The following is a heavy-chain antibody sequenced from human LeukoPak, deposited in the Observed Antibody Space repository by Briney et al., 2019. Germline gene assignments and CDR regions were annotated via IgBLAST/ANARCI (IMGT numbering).Heavy chain of an antibody. CDR2: SNPNSGGT. V-gene: IGHV1-2*06. CDR3: AREYCTSTSCYQYFDY. CDR1: GYTFTGYY. D-gene: IGHD2-2*01. Sequence: ASVKVSCKSSGYTFTGYYIHWVRQAPGQGLEWMGRSNPNSGGTNYAQKFQGRVTMTRDTPISTAYMELSRLRSDDTAVYFCAREYCTSTSCYQYFDYWGQGALVTVSS. J-gene: IGHJ4*02.